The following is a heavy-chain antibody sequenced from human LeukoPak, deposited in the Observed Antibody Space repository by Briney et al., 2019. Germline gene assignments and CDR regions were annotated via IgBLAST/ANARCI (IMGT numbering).Heavy chain of an antibody. CDR3: AIYLSQSRYCSGGSCYYY. CDR2: INSGGTK. Sequence: GVSLRLSCAASAFTVSSNYMRWVRQAPGKGLEWVLVINSGGTKYYADSVKGGFTISRDNSKNTLYLQMNCLKAEDTGVYYCAIYLSQSRYCSGGSCYYYWGQGTLVTVSS. J-gene: IGHJ4*02. CDR1: AFTVSSNY. V-gene: IGHV3-53*01. D-gene: IGHD2-15*01.